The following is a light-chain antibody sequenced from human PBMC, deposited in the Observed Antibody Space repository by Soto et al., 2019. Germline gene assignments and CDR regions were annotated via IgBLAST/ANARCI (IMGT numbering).Light chain of an antibody. CDR3: SSYVSSNYV. Sequence: QSALPQLASGPGFPGQSITISCTEASSDVGGSNYASGYQQHSGKAPKLIIFDVSHRPSGFSNRFSGSKSGNTAPLTISGLQAEDEADYYCSSYVSSNYVFGTGTKLTVL. J-gene: IGLJ1*01. CDR2: DVS. CDR1: SSDVGGSNY. V-gene: IGLV2-14*03.